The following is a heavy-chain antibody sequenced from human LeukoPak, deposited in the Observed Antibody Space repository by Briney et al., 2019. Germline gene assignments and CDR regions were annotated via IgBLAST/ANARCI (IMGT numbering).Heavy chain of an antibody. V-gene: IGHV1-69*13. CDR2: IIPIFGTA. J-gene: IGHJ4*02. D-gene: IGHD5-24*01. CDR1: GGAFSSYA. CDR3: AREGRRDGYNLPFDY. Sequence: SVKVPCKASGGAFSSYAISWVRQAPGQGLEWMGGIIPIFGTANYAQKFQGRVTITADESTSTAYMELSRLRSEDTAVYYCAREGRRDGYNLPFDYWGQGTPVTVSS.